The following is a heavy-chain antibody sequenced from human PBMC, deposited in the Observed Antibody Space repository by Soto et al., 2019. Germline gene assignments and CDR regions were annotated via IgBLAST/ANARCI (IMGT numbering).Heavy chain of an antibody. V-gene: IGHV3-21*01. Sequence: GGSLRLSCAASGFTFSSYSMNWVRQAPGKGLEWVSSISSSSSYIYYADSVKGRFTISRDNAKNSLYLQMNSLRAEDTAVYYCAKAPFSSSLRWFDPWGQGTLVTVSS. D-gene: IGHD6-6*01. CDR2: ISSSSSYI. CDR3: AKAPFSSSLRWFDP. J-gene: IGHJ5*02. CDR1: GFTFSSYS.